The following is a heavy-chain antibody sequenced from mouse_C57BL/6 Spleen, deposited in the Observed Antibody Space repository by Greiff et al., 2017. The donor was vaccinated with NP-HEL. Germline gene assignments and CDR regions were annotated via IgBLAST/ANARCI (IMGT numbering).Heavy chain of an antibody. V-gene: IGHV1-69*01. D-gene: IGHD1-1*01. CDR2: LDPSDSYT. CDR3: ARRDYYGSSDGYFDV. J-gene: IGHJ1*03. CDR1: GYTFTSYW. Sequence: VQLQQPGAELVMPGASVKLSCKASGYTFTSYWMHWVKQRPGQGLEWIGELDPSDSYTNYNQKFKGKSTLTVDKSSSTAYMQLSSLTSEDSAVYYCARRDYYGSSDGYFDVWGTGTTVTVSS.